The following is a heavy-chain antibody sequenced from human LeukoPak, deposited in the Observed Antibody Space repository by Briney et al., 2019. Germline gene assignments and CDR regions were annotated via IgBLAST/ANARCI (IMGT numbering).Heavy chain of an antibody. CDR3: AADGYCGGGSCPNYHYYMDV. J-gene: IGHJ6*03. D-gene: IGHD2-15*01. Sequence: GGSLRLSCAASGFTFSSYAMTWVRQAPGKGLEWVSYISSSSDTIYYADSVKGRFTISRDNAKTSLYLQMHSLRAEDTAVYYCAADGYCGGGSCPNYHYYMDVWGKGTTVTVSS. CDR1: GFTFSSYA. CDR2: ISSSSDTI. V-gene: IGHV3-48*01.